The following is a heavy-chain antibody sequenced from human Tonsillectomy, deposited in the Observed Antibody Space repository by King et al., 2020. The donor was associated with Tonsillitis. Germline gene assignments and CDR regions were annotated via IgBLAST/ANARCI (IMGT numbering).Heavy chain of an antibody. J-gene: IGHJ3*02. CDR3: ARIYCSGGSCYGAFDI. CDR2: IYYSGST. D-gene: IGHD2-15*01. CDR1: GGSISSYY. V-gene: IGHV4-59*01. Sequence: VQLQESGPGLVKPSETLSLTCTVSGGSISSYYWSWIRQPPGKGLEWIGYIYYSGSTNYNPSLKSRVTISVDTSKNQFSLKLSSVTAADTAVYYCARIYCSGGSCYGAFDIWGQGTMVTVSS.